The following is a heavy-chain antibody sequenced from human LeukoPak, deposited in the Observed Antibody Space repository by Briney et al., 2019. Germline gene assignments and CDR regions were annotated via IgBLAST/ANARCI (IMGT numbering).Heavy chain of an antibody. Sequence: ASVKVSCKASGYTFTSYGISWVRQAPGQGLEWMGWISIYNGDTDYAQKFQGRVTMTRDTSTSTVYMELSSLRSEDTAVYYCARTLTISSLSGFDPWGQGTLVTVSS. J-gene: IGHJ5*02. CDR1: GYTFTSYG. CDR3: ARTLTISSLSGFDP. D-gene: IGHD3-3*01. CDR2: ISIYNGDT. V-gene: IGHV1-18*01.